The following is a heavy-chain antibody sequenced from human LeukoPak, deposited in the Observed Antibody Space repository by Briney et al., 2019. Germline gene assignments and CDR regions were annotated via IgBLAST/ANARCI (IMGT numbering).Heavy chain of an antibody. CDR1: GGSISSSSYY. Sequence: SETLSLTCTVSGGSISSSSYYWGWIRQPPGKGLEWIGEIYHSGSTNYNPSLKSRVTISVDKSKNQFSLKLSSVTAADTAVYYCARDAYDILTGYYDYYYYMDVWGKGTTVTVSS. CDR2: IYHSGST. CDR3: ARDAYDILTGYYDYYYYMDV. D-gene: IGHD3-9*01. J-gene: IGHJ6*03. V-gene: IGHV4-39*07.